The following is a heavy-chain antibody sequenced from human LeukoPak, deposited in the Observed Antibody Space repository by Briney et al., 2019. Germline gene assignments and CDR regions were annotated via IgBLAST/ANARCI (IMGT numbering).Heavy chain of an antibody. CDR3: ARDSVLYDSSGYYLD. CDR1: GFAFSSYA. D-gene: IGHD3-22*01. CDR2: ISYDGSNK. V-gene: IGHV3-30-3*01. Sequence: QPGGSLRLSCAASGFAFSSYAMHWVRQAPGKGLEWVAVISYDGSNKYYADSVKGRFTISRDNSKNTLYLQMNSLRAEDTAVYYCARDSVLYDSSGYYLDWGQGTLVTVSS. J-gene: IGHJ4*02.